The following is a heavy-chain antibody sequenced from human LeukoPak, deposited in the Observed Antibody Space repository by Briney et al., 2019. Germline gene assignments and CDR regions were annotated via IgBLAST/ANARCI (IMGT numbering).Heavy chain of an antibody. CDR2: INTNTGNP. Sequence: GASVKVSCKASGYTFTSYAMNWVRQAPGQGLEWMGWINTNTGNPTYAQGFTGRFVFSLDTSVSTAYLQIGSLKAEDTAVYYCARDFRPDNFNCFNPWGQGTLVTVSS. CDR1: GYTFTSYA. V-gene: IGHV7-4-1*01. J-gene: IGHJ5*02. D-gene: IGHD1-1*01. CDR3: ARDFRPDNFNCFNP.